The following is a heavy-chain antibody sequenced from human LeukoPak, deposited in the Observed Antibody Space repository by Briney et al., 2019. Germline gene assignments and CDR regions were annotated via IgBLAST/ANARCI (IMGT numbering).Heavy chain of an antibody. CDR3: ARVGHRITFGGVIVPYFDY. D-gene: IGHD3-16*02. J-gene: IGHJ4*02. Sequence: ASVKVSCKASGYTFTGYDINWVRQATGQGLEWMGWMNPNSGNTGYAQKFQGRVTMTRNTSISTAYMELSSLRSEDTAVYYCARVGHRITFGGVIVPYFDYWGQGTLVTVSS. V-gene: IGHV1-8*01. CDR2: MNPNSGNT. CDR1: GYTFTGYD.